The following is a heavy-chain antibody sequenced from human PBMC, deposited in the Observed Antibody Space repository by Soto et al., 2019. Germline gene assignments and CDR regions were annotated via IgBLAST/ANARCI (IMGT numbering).Heavy chain of an antibody. J-gene: IGHJ6*02. CDR3: ARRGYSSSWYYYYYYGMDV. V-gene: IGHV1-8*01. CDR1: GYTFTSYD. Sequence: QVQLVQSGAEVKKPGASVKVSCKASGYTFTSYDINWVRQATGQGLEWMGWMNPNSGNTGYAQKFQGRVTMTRNTSIGTAYMELSSLRSEGTAVYYCARRGYSSSWYYYYYYGMDVWGQGTTVTVSS. CDR2: MNPNSGNT. D-gene: IGHD6-13*01.